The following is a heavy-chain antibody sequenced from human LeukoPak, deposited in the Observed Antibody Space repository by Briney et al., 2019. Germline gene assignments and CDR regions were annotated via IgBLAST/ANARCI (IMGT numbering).Heavy chain of an antibody. CDR3: ARSITMVRGVITPFDY. Sequence: GGSLRLSCAASGFTFSSYAMSWVRQAPGKGLEWVSAISGSGGSTYYADSVKGRFTISRDNSKNTLYLQMNSLRAEDTAVYYCARSITMVRGVITPFDYWGQGTLVTVSS. CDR1: GFTFSSYA. D-gene: IGHD3-10*01. V-gene: IGHV3-23*01. J-gene: IGHJ4*02. CDR2: ISGSGGST.